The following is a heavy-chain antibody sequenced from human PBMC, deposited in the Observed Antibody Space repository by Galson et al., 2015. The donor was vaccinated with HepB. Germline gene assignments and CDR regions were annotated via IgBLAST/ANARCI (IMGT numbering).Heavy chain of an antibody. D-gene: IGHD5-18*01. CDR3: ARGVEGYSRGSRFDY. V-gene: IGHV3-33*01. CDR1: GFTFSSYG. J-gene: IGHJ4*02. Sequence: SLRLSCAASGFTFSSYGMHWVRQAPGKGLEWVAVIWYDGSNKYYADSVKGRFTISRDNSKNSLFLQMNSLRAEDTAVYYCARGVEGYSRGSRFDYWGQGILVTVSS. CDR2: IWYDGSNK.